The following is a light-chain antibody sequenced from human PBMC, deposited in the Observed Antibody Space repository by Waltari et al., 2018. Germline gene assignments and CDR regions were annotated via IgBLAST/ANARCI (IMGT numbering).Light chain of an antibody. CDR1: HSVSSN. CDR3: QQYNNWPPEDT. J-gene: IGKJ2*01. CDR2: GAS. Sequence: EIVMTQSPATLSVSPGEGATLSCRASHSVSSNLAWYQHKPGQAPRLLIYGASTRATGIPARFSGSGSGTEFTLTISSLQSEDFAFYYCQQYNNWPPEDTFGQGTKLEIK. V-gene: IGKV3-15*01.